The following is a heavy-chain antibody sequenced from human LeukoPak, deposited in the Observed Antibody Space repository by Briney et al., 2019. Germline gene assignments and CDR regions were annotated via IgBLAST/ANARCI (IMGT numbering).Heavy chain of an antibody. Sequence: GGSLRLSCAASGFTFSSYWMHWVRQAPGKGLEYVSGINDNGGRTHYGDSVKGRFSISRDNSKNTLHLQMSTLRAEDTALYYCVKDVGGSYAFDYWGQGILVTVAS. J-gene: IGHJ4*02. D-gene: IGHD1-26*01. CDR1: GFTFSSYW. V-gene: IGHV3-64D*09. CDR2: INDNGGRT. CDR3: VKDVGGSYAFDY.